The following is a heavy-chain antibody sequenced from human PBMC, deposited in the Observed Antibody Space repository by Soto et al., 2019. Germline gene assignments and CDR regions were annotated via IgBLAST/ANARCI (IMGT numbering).Heavy chain of an antibody. CDR3: AREGGKIGAYYYYYGMDV. CDR2: IIPIFGTA. D-gene: IGHD3-16*01. CDR1: GGTFSSYA. V-gene: IGHV1-69*06. J-gene: IGHJ6*02. Sequence: SVKVSCKASGGTFSSYAISWVRQAPGQGLEWMGGIIPIFGTANYAQKFQGRVTITADKSTSTAYMELSSLRSEDTAVYYCAREGGKIGAYYYYYGMDVWGQGTTVTVSS.